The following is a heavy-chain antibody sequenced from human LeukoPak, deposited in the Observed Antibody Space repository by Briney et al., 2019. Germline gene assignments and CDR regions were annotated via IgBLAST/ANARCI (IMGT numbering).Heavy chain of an antibody. CDR2: ISYDGSNK. D-gene: IGHD1-7*01. CDR3: AKDSPYNWNYVPYYYYGMDV. J-gene: IGHJ6*02. CDR1: GFTFSSYG. V-gene: IGHV3-30*18. Sequence: LAGGSLRLSCAASGFTFSSYGMHWVRQAPGKGLEWVAVISYDGSNKHYADSVKGRFTISRDNSKNTLYLQMNSLRAEDTAVYYCAKDSPYNWNYVPYYYYGMDVWGQGTTVTVSS.